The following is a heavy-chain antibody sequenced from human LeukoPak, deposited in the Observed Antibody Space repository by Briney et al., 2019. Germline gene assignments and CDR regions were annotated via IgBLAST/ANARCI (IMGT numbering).Heavy chain of an antibody. CDR1: GGTFSSYA. J-gene: IGHJ4*02. Sequence: ASVKVSCKASGGTFSSYAISWVRQAPGQGLEWMGGIITIFGTAKYAQKFQGRVTITADESTSTAYMERSSLRSEVTAGHYCGREGGDYYDSSGYYRGLLDYWGQGTLVTVSS. CDR3: GREGGDYYDSSGYYRGLLDY. D-gene: IGHD3-22*01. V-gene: IGHV1-69*13. CDR2: IITIFGTA.